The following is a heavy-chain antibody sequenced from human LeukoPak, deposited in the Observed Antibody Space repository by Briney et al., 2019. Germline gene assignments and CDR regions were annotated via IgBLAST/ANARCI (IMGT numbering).Heavy chain of an antibody. V-gene: IGHV4-59*01. J-gene: IGHJ5*02. CDR2: KAYSGGT. D-gene: IGHD3-3*01. CDR1: GGSMGTYS. CDR3: VRDGGEWLPDL. Sequence: SETLSLTCTVSGGSMGTYSWCWIRQPPGKGLEWIGFKAYSGGTNYNPSLKSRVTISVDTSKGQISLNLKSVTAADTAVYYCVRDGGEWLPDLWGQGTLVSVSS.